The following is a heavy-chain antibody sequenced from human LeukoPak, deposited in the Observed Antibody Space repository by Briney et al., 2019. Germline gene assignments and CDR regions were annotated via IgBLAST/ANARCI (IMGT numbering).Heavy chain of an antibody. Sequence: PSQTLSLTCTVSGGSISSGGYYWSWIRQHPGKGLEWTGYIYYSGSTYYNPSLKSRVTISVDTSKNQFSLKLSSVTAADTAVFYCARGGRITMIVVAKDAFDIWGQGTMVTVSS. D-gene: IGHD3-22*01. J-gene: IGHJ3*02. CDR3: ARGGRITMIVVAKDAFDI. CDR2: IYYSGST. V-gene: IGHV4-31*03. CDR1: GGSISSGGYY.